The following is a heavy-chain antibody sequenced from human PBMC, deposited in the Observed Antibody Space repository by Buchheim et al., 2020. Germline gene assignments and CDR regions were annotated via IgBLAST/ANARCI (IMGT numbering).Heavy chain of an antibody. CDR2: ISGSGGST. CDR1: GFTFGSYA. J-gene: IGHJ2*01. D-gene: IGHD2-15*01. V-gene: IGHV3-23*01. CDR3: AKDEWGSGGNSYWYFDL. Sequence: EVQLLESGGGLVQPGGSLRLSCAASGFTFGSYAMNWVRQAPGKGLEWVSVISGSGGSTYYADAAQGRFTISRDSSKNTMYLQMNSLRAEDTAVYYCAKDEWGSGGNSYWYFDLGGRGTL.